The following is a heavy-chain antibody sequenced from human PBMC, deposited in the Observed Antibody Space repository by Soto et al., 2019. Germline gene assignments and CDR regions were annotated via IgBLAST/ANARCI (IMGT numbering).Heavy chain of an antibody. D-gene: IGHD3-22*01. CDR2: ISYDGSNK. CDR1: GFTLSSYG. Sequence: LRLSCAASGFTLSSYGMHWVRQAPGKGLEWVAVISYDGSNKYYADSVKGRFTISRDNSKNTLYLQMNSLRAEDTAVYYCAKTLGGYYYDSSGPIDYWGQGTLVTVSS. V-gene: IGHV3-30*18. CDR3: AKTLGGYYYDSSGPIDY. J-gene: IGHJ4*02.